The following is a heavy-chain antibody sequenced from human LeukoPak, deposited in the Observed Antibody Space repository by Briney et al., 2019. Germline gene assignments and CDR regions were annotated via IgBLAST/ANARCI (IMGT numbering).Heavy chain of an antibody. CDR1: GFTFSSYS. CDR2: ISGSGGST. CDR3: AKREYSSSEFDY. V-gene: IGHV3-23*01. Sequence: PGGSLRLSCAASGFTFSSYSMNWVRQAPGKGLEWVSAISGSGGSTYYADSVKGRFTISRDNSKNTLYLQMNSLRAEDTAVYYCAKREYSSSEFDYWGQGTLVTVSS. J-gene: IGHJ4*02. D-gene: IGHD6-6*01.